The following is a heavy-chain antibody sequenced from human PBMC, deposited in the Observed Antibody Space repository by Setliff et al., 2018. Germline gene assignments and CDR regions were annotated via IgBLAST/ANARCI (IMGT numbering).Heavy chain of an antibody. J-gene: IGHJ4*02. V-gene: IGHV3-23*01. CDR3: ARFAKCGGHCWNDY. CDR1: GFTFSNYA. D-gene: IGHD2-21*02. CDR2: ISGNDGRT. Sequence: PGGSLRLSCAASGFTFSNYAMSWVRQAPGKVLEWVSTISGNDGRTYYADSVQGRFTISRDNSKNTLYLQMNSLSAEDTAVYYCARFAKCGGHCWNDYWGQGIVVTVSS.